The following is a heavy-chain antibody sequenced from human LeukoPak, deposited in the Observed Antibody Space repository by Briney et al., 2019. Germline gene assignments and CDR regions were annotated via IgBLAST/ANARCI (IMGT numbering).Heavy chain of an antibody. CDR3: ARGGGSAASGSQVRVDYMDV. Sequence: GGSLRLSCAASGFTFDDYDISWVRQAPGKGLEWVSHINWNGNTIGYADSVKGRFTISRDNAKKTLYLQMDSLRVEDMAVYYCARGGGSAASGSQVRVDYMDVWGKGTTVTVSS. V-gene: IGHV3-20*04. D-gene: IGHD3-10*01. CDR2: INWNGNTI. J-gene: IGHJ6*03. CDR1: GFTFDDYD.